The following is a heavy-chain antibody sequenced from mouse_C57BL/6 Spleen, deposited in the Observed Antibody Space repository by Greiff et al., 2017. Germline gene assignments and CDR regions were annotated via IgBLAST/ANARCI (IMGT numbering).Heavy chain of an antibody. Sequence: VQLQQSGPVLVKPGASVKMSCKASGYTFTDYYMNWVKQSHGKSLEWIGVINPYNGGTSYNQKFEGKDTLTVDKTSSTAYMELHSLTSEDSAVYDCAPLNEYDEGFAYWGQGTLVTVSA. CDR2: INPYNGGT. V-gene: IGHV1-19*01. CDR3: APLNEYDEGFAY. CDR1: GYTFTDYY. J-gene: IGHJ3*01. D-gene: IGHD2-4*01.